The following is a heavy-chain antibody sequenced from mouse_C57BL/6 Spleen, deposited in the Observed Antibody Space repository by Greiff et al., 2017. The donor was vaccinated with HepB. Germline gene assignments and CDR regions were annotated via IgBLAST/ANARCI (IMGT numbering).Heavy chain of an antibody. V-gene: IGHV1-52*01. CDR3: ARFSYYGSSPYYFDY. CDR2: IDPSDSET. J-gene: IGHJ2*01. Sequence: QVQLQQPGAELVRPGSSVKLSCKASGYTFTSYWMHWVKQRPIQGLEWIGNIDPSDSETHYNQKFKDKATLTVDKSSSTAYMQLSSLTSEDSAVYYCARFSYYGSSPYYFDYWGQGTTLTVSS. CDR1: GYTFTSYW. D-gene: IGHD1-1*01.